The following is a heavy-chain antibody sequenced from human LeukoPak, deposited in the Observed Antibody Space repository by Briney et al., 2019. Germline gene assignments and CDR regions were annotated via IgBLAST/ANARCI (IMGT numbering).Heavy chain of an antibody. CDR3: AELGTTMTGGV. D-gene: IGHD3-10*02. V-gene: IGHV3-7*01. Sequence: GGSLRLSCTASGFTFSSYWMSWVRQAPGEGLEWVGNIKQDGSEKSYVDSVMGRFTISRDNAKNSLYLQMNSLRPEDTAVYFCAELGTTMTGGVWGKGTTVTIPS. CDR2: IKQDGSEK. CDR1: GFTFSSYW. J-gene: IGHJ6*04.